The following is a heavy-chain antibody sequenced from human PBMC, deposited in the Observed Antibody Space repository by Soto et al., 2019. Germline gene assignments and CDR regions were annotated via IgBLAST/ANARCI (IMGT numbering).Heavy chain of an antibody. V-gene: IGHV1-8*01. CDR3: ARVPNWNYWATDFDP. Sequence: ASVKVSCKASGYTFTSYYMHWLRQAPGQGLEWMGWMNPNSGNTGYAQKFQGRVTMTRNTSISTAYMELSSLRSEDTAVYYCARVPNWNYWATDFDPWGQGTLVTVSS. CDR2: MNPNSGNT. J-gene: IGHJ5*02. D-gene: IGHD1-7*01. CDR1: GYTFTSYY.